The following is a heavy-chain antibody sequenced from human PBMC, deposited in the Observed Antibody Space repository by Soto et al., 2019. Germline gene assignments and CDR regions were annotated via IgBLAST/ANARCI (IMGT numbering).Heavy chain of an antibody. CDR1: GFNFGNYA. V-gene: IGHV3-23*01. D-gene: IGHD6-19*01. CDR2: VPHTGAQT. J-gene: IGHJ4*02. CDR3: AKDWGRIAVAGWTD. Sequence: EVQLLESGGGLVQPGGSLRLSCTASGFNFGNYAMGWARQAPGKGLEWLSSLAVPHTGAQTYYADSVAGRLTVSRDDSKNTLYLELNSLRAEDTAVYYCAKDWGRIAVAGWTDWGPGTLVTVSS.